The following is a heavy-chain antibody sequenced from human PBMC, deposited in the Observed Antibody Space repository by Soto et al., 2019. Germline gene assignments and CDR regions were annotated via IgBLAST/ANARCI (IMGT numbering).Heavy chain of an antibody. J-gene: IGHJ6*03. Sequence: SETLSLTCTVSGGSISSGGYYWSWIRQHPGKGLEWIGYIYYSGSTYYNPSLKSRVTISVDTSKNQFSLKLSSVTAADTAVYSCARATSKYCSGGSCYYYYYYYYMDVWGKGTTVTVSS. CDR3: ARATSKYCSGGSCYYYYYYYYMDV. D-gene: IGHD2-15*01. CDR1: GGSISSGGYY. V-gene: IGHV4-31*03. CDR2: IYYSGST.